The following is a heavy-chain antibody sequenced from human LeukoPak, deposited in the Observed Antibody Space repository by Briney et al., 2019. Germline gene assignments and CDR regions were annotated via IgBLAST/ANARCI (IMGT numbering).Heavy chain of an antibody. D-gene: IGHD2-21*02. CDR3: ARSSLVTARGSLFQH. V-gene: IGHV4-34*01. Sequence: SETLSLTCAVYGGSFSGYYWSWIRQPPGKGLEWIGEINHGGSTNYNPSLKSRVTISVDTSKNQFSLKLSSVTAADTAVYYCARSSLVTARGSLFQHWGQGTLVTVSS. CDR1: GGSFSGYY. CDR2: INHGGST. J-gene: IGHJ1*01.